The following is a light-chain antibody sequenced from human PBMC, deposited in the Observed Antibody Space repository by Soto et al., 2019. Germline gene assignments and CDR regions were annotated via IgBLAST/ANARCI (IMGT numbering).Light chain of an antibody. CDR2: GVT. V-gene: IGLV2-14*01. CDR1: SSDVGSYDY. Sequence: QLVLTQPASVSGSPGQSITISCAGTSSDVGSYDYVCWYQQHPGKAPKLMIYGVTNRPSGVSSRFSGSKSGNTASLTISGLQAEDEADYYCSSYTTTSALGVVFGGGTKLTVL. J-gene: IGLJ2*01. CDR3: SSYTTTSALGVV.